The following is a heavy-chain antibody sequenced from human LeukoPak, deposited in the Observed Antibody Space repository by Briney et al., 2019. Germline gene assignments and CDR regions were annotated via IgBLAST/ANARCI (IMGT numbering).Heavy chain of an antibody. CDR2: INWNGGST. D-gene: IGHD2-2*01. CDR3: ARDIRYCSSTSCYENAFDI. CDR1: GFTFDDYG. Sequence: GGSLRLSCAASGFTFDDYGMSWVRQAPGKGVEWVSGINWNGGSTGYADSVKGRFTISRDNAKNSLYLQMNSLRAEDTALYYCARDIRYCSSTSCYENAFDIWGQGTMVTVSS. V-gene: IGHV3-20*04. J-gene: IGHJ3*02.